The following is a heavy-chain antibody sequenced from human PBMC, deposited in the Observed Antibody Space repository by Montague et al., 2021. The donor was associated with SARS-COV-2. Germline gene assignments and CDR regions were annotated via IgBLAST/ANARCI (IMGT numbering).Heavy chain of an antibody. CDR3: ARFWSGYVDK. Sequence: SETLSLTCSFSGGSIRSYYWSWIQLPPGKALEWLGYIYYTGETTHNPSLKSRVTISVDTSRSQFSLRLTSVTAADTAVYVCARFWSGYVDKWSQGTLVTVSS. V-gene: IGHV4-59*01. CDR1: GGSIRSYY. D-gene: IGHD3-3*01. J-gene: IGHJ4*02. CDR2: IYYTGET.